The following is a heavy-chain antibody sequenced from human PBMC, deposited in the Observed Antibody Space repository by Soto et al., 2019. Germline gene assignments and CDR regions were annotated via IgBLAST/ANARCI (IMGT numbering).Heavy chain of an antibody. Sequence: ASVKVSCKASGYTFTGYYIHWVRQAPGQGLEWMGWVNPNNGDTNFAQEFQGRVTLTRDTSTTTAYMDLSSLRFDDTAVYYCARHSGYDYVFDYWGQGTLVTVSS. CDR2: VNPNNGDT. CDR3: ARHSGYDYVFDY. CDR1: GYTFTGYY. D-gene: IGHD5-12*01. V-gene: IGHV1-2*02. J-gene: IGHJ4*02.